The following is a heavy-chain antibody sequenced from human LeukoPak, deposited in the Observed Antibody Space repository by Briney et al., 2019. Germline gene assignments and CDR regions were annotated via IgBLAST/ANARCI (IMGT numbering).Heavy chain of an antibody. CDR3: ARNYYDSSGYYYGDAFDI. Sequence: GGSLRLSCAASGFTFSSYAMHWVRQAPGKGLEWVAVISYDGSNKYYADSVKGRFTISRDNSKNTLYLYMNSLRTEDTAVYYCARNYYDSSGYYYGDAFDIWGQGTMVTVSS. CDR1: GFTFSSYA. CDR2: ISYDGSNK. D-gene: IGHD3-22*01. J-gene: IGHJ3*02. V-gene: IGHV3-30-3*01.